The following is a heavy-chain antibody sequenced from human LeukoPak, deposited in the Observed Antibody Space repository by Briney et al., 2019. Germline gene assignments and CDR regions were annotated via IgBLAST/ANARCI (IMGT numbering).Heavy chain of an antibody. CDR2: INPNSGGT. Sequence: ASVKVSCKASGYTFTGYYMHWVRQAPGQGPEWMGWINPNSGGTNYAQKFQGRVTMTRDTSISTAYMELSRLRSDDTAVYYCARTENPIMITFGGVIVPFDYWGQRTLVTVSS. CDR1: GYTFTGYY. D-gene: IGHD3-16*02. V-gene: IGHV1-2*02. CDR3: ARTENPIMITFGGVIVPFDY. J-gene: IGHJ4*02.